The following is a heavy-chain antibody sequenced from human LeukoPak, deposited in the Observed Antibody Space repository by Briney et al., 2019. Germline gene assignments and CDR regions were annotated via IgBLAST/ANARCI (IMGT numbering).Heavy chain of an antibody. V-gene: IGHV4-39*01. CDR1: GGSISSSSYY. CDR2: IYYSGST. CDR3: ARQASLLQDAFGI. Sequence: SETLSLTCTVSGGSISSSSYYWGWIRQPPGKGLEWIGSIYYSGSTYYNPSLKSRVTISVDTSKNQFSLKLSSVTAADTAVYYCARQASLLQDAFGIWGQGTMVTVSS. J-gene: IGHJ3*02. D-gene: IGHD2-15*01.